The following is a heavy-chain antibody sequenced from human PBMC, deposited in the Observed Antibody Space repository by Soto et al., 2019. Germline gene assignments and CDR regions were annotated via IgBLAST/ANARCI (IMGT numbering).Heavy chain of an antibody. V-gene: IGHV2-5*02. CDR3: AHKGSGSRAIDY. J-gene: IGHJ4*02. D-gene: IGHD3-10*01. Sequence: QITLKESGPTLVKPTQTLTLTCTFSGFSLSTSGVGVGWIRQPPGKALEWLAVIYWDDSKTYSPSLKSRLTITKDTSRDQVVLTMTNMHPVDIATYYCAHKGSGSRAIDYWGQGALVTVSS. CDR1: GFSLSTSGVG. CDR2: IYWDDSK.